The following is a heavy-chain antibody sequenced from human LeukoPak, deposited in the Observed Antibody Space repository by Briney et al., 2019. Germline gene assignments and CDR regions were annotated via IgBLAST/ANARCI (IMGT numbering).Heavy chain of an antibody. J-gene: IGHJ6*03. CDR3: SRSTTHPYYNYMDV. Sequence: PGGSLRLSCVASGFTFSSYWMHWVRQAPGEGLVWVSRINSDGSTTTYADSVKGRFTISRDNAKNTLDLQMNSLRVEDTAVYYCSRSTTHPYYNYMDVWGKGTTVTLSS. V-gene: IGHV3-74*01. CDR1: GFTFSSYW. CDR2: INSDGSTT. D-gene: IGHD4-17*01.